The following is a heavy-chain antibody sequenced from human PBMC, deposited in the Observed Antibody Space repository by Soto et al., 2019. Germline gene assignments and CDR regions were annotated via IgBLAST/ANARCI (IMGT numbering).Heavy chain of an antibody. D-gene: IGHD3-3*01. CDR1: GFTFDDYA. CDR2: ISWNSGSI. Sequence: LRLSCAASGFTFDDYAMHWVRQAPGKGLEWVSGISWNSGSIGYADSVKGRFTISRDNAKNSLYLQMNSLRAEDTALYYCAKDFNYDFWSGYSPYFDYWGQGTLVTVSS. J-gene: IGHJ4*02. CDR3: AKDFNYDFWSGYSPYFDY. V-gene: IGHV3-9*01.